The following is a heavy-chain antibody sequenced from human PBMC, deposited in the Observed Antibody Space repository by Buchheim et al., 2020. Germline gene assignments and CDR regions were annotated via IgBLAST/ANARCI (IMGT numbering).Heavy chain of an antibody. V-gene: IGHV4-4*07. CDR3: ARFFRGLDV. Sequence: QVHLQESGPGLVKTLETLSLTCTLSGGSTRTYYWSWIRQSAGKGLEWIGHIYTSGSTNYNPSLRSRVTLSLDTSKNHFSLRMTSVTAADTAVYYCARFFRGLDVWGQGTT. J-gene: IGHJ6*02. CDR2: IYTSGST. CDR1: GGSTRTYY.